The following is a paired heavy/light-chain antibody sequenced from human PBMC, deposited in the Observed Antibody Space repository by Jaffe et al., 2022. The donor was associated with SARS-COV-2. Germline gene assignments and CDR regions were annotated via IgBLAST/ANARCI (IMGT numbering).Light chain of an antibody. J-gene: IGKJ1*01. V-gene: IGKV1-5*03. CDR3: QQYYSYWT. CDR1: QTINNW. Sequence: DIHMTQSPPTLSASVGDRVTITCRASQTINNWLAWYQQKPGKAPKVLIYKASALENGVPSRFSGSGSGTEFTLTISSLQPDDFATYYCQQYYSYWTFGQGTKVEI. CDR2: KAS.
Heavy chain of an antibody. CDR3: AKYETRDGRINAVFDH. CDR2: ISHTGDIT. J-gene: IGHJ4*02. V-gene: IGHV3-23*04. CDR1: GFAFDLYG. D-gene: IGHD2-8*01. Sequence: EVQLVESGGGLLQPGESLRLSCAASGFAFDLYGMPWVRQAPGKGLEWVATISHTGDITYYADSVKGRFTVSRDNSKNTLYLQMDSLRAEDTAIYYCAKYETRDGRINAVFDHWGQGTLVTVSS.